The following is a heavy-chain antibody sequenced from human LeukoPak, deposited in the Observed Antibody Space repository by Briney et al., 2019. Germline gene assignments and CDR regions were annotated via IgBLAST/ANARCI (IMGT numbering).Heavy chain of an antibody. Sequence: SETLSLTCTVSGGSISSSSYYWGWIRQSPGKGLEWIGSLYYSGSTYYNPSLKSRVTISVDTSKNQFSLKLSSVTAADTAVYYCARQVTTKGRREYYFDYWGQGTLVTVSS. J-gene: IGHJ4*02. CDR1: GGSISSSSYY. CDR2: LYYSGST. CDR3: ARQVTTKGRREYYFDY. D-gene: IGHD4-17*01. V-gene: IGHV4-39*01.